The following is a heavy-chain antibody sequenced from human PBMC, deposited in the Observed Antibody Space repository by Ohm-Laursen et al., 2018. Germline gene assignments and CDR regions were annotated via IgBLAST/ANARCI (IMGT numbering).Heavy chain of an antibody. D-gene: IGHD2-8*01. CDR3: AHRSNSYSYAMDV. CDR1: GFSLSFSGVS. V-gene: IGHV2-5*01. Sequence: PTQTLTLTCTFSGFSLSFSGVSVGWIRQPPGKALDWLALIYWNDDKRYNPSLRNRLTITKDTSKNQVVLTMSNMDPVDTATYYCAHRSNSYSYAMDVWGQGTTGTVSS. J-gene: IGHJ6*02. CDR2: IYWNDDK.